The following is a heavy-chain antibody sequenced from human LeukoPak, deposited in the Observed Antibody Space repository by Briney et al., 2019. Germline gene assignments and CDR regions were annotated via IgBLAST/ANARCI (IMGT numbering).Heavy chain of an antibody. CDR2: IKQDGSEK. CDR3: ACRPRSDSYYAVFDY. CDR1: GGSISSNNW. Sequence: GTLSLTCAVSGGSISSNNWWSWVRQAPGKGLEWVANIKQDGSEKFYVDSVKGRFTISRDNAKNSLYLQMNSLRVEDTAVYYCACRPRSDSYYAVFDYWGQGTLVTVSS. J-gene: IGHJ4*02. D-gene: IGHD3-22*01. V-gene: IGHV3-7*01.